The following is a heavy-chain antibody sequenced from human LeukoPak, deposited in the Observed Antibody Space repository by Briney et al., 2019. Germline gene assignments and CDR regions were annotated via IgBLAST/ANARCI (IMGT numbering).Heavy chain of an antibody. J-gene: IGHJ4*02. CDR1: GLTFSNSW. V-gene: IGHV3-74*01. CDR3: ARGGPDSSDYSSLFDY. CDR2: INSDGSSR. Sequence: GGSLRLSCAASGLTFSNSWMSWVRQAPGQGLVWVSRINSDGSSRHYADSVKGRFTISRDNAKNTLHLQMTSLRAEDTAVYYCARGGPDSSDYSSLFDYWGRGILVTVSS. D-gene: IGHD3-22*01.